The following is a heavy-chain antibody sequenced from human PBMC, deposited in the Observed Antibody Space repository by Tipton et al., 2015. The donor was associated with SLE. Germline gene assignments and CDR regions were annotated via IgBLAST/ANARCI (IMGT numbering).Heavy chain of an antibody. CDR3: ARLPFFISAADY. CDR2: IYTSGNT. J-gene: IGHJ4*02. CDR1: GGSISSHY. Sequence: TLSLTCTVSGGSISSHYWSWIRQPAGKGLEWIGHIYTSGNTNYNPSLQSRVTISADTSKNQFSLNLSSVTAADTAVYFCARLPFFISAADYWGQGTLVTVSS. V-gene: IGHV4-4*08. D-gene: IGHD2-2*01.